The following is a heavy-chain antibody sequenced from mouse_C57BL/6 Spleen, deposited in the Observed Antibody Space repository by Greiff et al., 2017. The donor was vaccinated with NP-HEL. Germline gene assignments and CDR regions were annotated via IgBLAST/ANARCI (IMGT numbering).Heavy chain of an antibody. J-gene: IGHJ2*01. CDR1: GFTFSSYA. D-gene: IGHD3-2*02. V-gene: IGHV5-4*03. CDR2: ISDGGSYT. CDR3: ATLTAQATFFDY. Sequence: EVMLVESGGGLVKPGGSLKLSCAASGFTFSSYAMSWVRQTPEKRLEWVATISDGGSYTYYPDNVKGRFTISRDNAKNNLYLQMSHLKSEDTAMYYCATLTAQATFFDYWGQGTTLTVSS.